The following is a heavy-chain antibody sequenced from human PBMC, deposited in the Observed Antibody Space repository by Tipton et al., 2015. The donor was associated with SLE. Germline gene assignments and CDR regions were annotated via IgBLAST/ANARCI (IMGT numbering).Heavy chain of an antibody. Sequence: TLSLTCTVSGGSISSSSYYWGWIRQPPGKGLEWIGEINHSGSTDYNPSLKSRVTIPVDTSKNQLSLKLSSVTAADTAVYYCARVRVGATTGVDYWGQGTLVTVSS. J-gene: IGHJ4*02. CDR1: GGSISSSSYY. D-gene: IGHD1-26*01. CDR2: INHSGST. CDR3: ARVRVGATTGVDY. V-gene: IGHV4-39*07.